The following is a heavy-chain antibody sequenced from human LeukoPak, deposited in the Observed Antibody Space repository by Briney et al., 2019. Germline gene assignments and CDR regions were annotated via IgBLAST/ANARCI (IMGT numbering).Heavy chain of an antibody. Sequence: PSETLSLTCAVYGGSFSGYYWSWIRQPPGKGLEWIGEINHSGSTNYNPSLKSRVTISVDTSKNQFSLKLSSVTAADTAVYYCAGEIVGYSYGYGKYNWFDPWGQGTLVTVSS. V-gene: IGHV4-34*01. CDR3: AGEIVGYSYGYGKYNWFDP. D-gene: IGHD5-18*01. J-gene: IGHJ5*02. CDR2: INHSGST. CDR1: GGSFSGYY.